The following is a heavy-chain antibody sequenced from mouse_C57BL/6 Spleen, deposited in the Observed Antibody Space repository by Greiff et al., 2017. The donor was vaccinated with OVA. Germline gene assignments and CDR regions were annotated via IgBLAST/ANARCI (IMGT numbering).Heavy chain of an antibody. V-gene: IGHV1-55*01. CDR2: IYPGSGST. J-gene: IGHJ1*03. Sequence: QVQLQQPGAELVKPGASVQMSCKASGYTFTRYWITWVKQRPGHGLAWIGDIYPGSGSTNYNEKFKSKATLTVDTSSSTAYMQLSRLTSEDSAVYYCARGDDGYYGYFDVWGTGTTVTVSS. D-gene: IGHD2-3*01. CDR1: GYTFTRYW. CDR3: ARGDDGYYGYFDV.